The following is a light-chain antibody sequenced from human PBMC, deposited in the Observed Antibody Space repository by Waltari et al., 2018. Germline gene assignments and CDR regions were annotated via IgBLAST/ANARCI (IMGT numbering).Light chain of an antibody. Sequence: AIRMTQSPSSLSASTGDRVTIPCRASQGISSYLAWYQQKPGKAPKLLIYVASTLQSGVPSRFSGSGSGTDFTLTISCLQSEDFASYYCQQYYSYFWTFGQGTKVEIK. V-gene: IGKV1-8*01. CDR2: VAS. J-gene: IGKJ1*01. CDR1: QGISSY. CDR3: QQYYSYFWT.